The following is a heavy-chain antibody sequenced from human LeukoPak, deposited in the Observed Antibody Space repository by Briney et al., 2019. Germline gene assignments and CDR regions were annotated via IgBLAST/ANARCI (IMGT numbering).Heavy chain of an antibody. Sequence: GESLKISCKGSGYSFTSYWIGWVRQMPGKGLEWMGIIYPGDSDTRYSPSFQGQVTISADKSISTAYLQWSSLKASDTAMYYCARHLYGSRSYQGARWFDPWGQGTLVTVS. CDR2: IYPGDSDT. CDR1: GYSFTSYW. D-gene: IGHD3-10*01. CDR3: ARHLYGSRSYQGARWFDP. V-gene: IGHV5-51*01. J-gene: IGHJ5*02.